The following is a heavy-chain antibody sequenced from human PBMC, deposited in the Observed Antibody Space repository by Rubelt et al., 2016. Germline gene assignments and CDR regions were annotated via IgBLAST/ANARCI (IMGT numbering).Heavy chain of an antibody. CDR1: RGSYY. CDR2: IYYSGST. J-gene: IGHJ4*02. Sequence: RGSYYWSWIRQPPGKGLEWIGYIYYSGSTNYNPSLKSRVTISVDTSKNQFSLKLSSVTAADTAVYYCVRVGATGVFDYWGQGTLVTVSS. V-gene: IGHV4-61*06. CDR3: VRVGATGVFDY. D-gene: IGHD1-26*01.